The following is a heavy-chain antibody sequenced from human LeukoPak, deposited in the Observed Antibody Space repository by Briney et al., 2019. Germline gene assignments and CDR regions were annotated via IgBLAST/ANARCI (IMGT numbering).Heavy chain of an antibody. J-gene: IGHJ4*02. CDR1: GFTFSSYE. D-gene: IGHD7-27*01. V-gene: IGHV3-48*03. CDR3: ARVWDWGSGNYFDY. CDR2: ISSSGNTI. Sequence: GGSLRLSCAASGFTFSSYEFNWVRQAPGEGLEWVSYISSSGNTIYYADSVKGRFTTSRDNAKNSLYLQMNSLRAEDTALYYCARVWDWGSGNYFDYWGRGTLVTVSS.